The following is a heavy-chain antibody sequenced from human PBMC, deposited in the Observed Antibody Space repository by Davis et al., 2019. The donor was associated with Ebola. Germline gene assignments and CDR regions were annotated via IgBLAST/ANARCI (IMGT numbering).Heavy chain of an antibody. D-gene: IGHD2-15*01. CDR1: GFTFSGSS. CDR3: ARYCHYTDCSYFDC. V-gene: IGHV3-23*01. Sequence: PGGSLRLSCAASGFTFSGSSMSWVRHVPGKGLEWVSTFSASEGHTHYSDSVRGRFTISRDNSKNTLYLQMNSLRAEDTATYYCARYCHYTDCSYFDCWGQGTMVAVSS. CDR2: FSASEGHT. J-gene: IGHJ4*02.